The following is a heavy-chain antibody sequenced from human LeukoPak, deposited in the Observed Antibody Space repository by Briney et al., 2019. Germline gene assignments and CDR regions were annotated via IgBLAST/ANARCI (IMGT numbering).Heavy chain of an antibody. J-gene: IGHJ4*02. D-gene: IGHD6-13*01. Sequence: GGSLRLSCAVSGFTVSTNYMSWVRQAPGKGLEWVSIIHRDGYTSYADSVKGRFTTSRDNSRNTVFIQMNSLRAEDTGVYYCARIGYRSSSFDYWGQGTLVTVSS. V-gene: IGHV3-66*01. CDR2: IHRDGYT. CDR1: GFTVSTNY. CDR3: ARIGYRSSSFDY.